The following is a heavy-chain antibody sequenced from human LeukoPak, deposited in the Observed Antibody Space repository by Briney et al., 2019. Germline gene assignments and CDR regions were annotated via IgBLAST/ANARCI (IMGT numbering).Heavy chain of an antibody. D-gene: IGHD6-6*01. CDR3: ARLAALKGWFDP. J-gene: IGHJ5*02. Sequence: GGSLRLSCAVSGITLSNYGMSWVRQAPGKGLEWVSAISGSGGSTYYADSVKGRFTISRDNSKNTLYLQMNSLRAEDTAVYYCARLAALKGWFDPWGQGTLVTVSS. CDR1: GITLSNYG. CDR2: ISGSGGST. V-gene: IGHV3-23*01.